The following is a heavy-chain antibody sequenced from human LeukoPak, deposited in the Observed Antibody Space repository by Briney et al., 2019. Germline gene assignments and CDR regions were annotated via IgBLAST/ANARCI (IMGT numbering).Heavy chain of an antibody. D-gene: IGHD3-16*01. CDR1: GFTFSSYN. Sequence: GGSLRLSCAASGFTFSSYNMNWVRQAPGKGLEWVSYISSSSSPIYYADSVKGRFTISRDNAKNSLYLQMNSLRAEDTAVYYCARDWADTIDYWGQGTLVTVSS. CDR3: ARDWADTIDY. J-gene: IGHJ4*02. CDR2: ISSSSSPI. V-gene: IGHV3-48*01.